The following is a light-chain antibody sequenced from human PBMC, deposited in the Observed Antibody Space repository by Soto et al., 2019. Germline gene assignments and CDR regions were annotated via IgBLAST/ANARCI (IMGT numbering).Light chain of an antibody. J-gene: IGLJ3*02. CDR2: DVY. Sequence: QSALTQPASGSGSPGRSITLSCTGTRSDVGGYNYVSWYQQNPGKAPKLVIYDVYNRPSGVSNRFSGSKSGNTAYLTISGLQAEDEADYFCFSFASSRARVFGGGTKVTVL. V-gene: IGLV2-14*01. CDR3: FSFASSRARV. CDR1: RSDVGGYNY.